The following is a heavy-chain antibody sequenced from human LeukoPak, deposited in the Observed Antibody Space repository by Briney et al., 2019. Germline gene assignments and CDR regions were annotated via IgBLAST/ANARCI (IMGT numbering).Heavy chain of an antibody. D-gene: IGHD3-9*01. V-gene: IGHV1-2*02. J-gene: IGHJ2*01. CDR2: INPNSGAT. CDR1: GYTFTGYY. CDR3: TRAKRVIFDY. Sequence: ASVKVSCKASGYTFTGYYMHWVRQAPGQGLEWMGWINPNSGATLYAQKFQGRVTMTRDTSINTAYMELSSLRSDDTAVYYCTRAKRVIFDYWGRGTLVTVSS.